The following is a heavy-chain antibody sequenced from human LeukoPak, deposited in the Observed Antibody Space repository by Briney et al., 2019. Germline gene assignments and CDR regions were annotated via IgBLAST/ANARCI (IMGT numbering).Heavy chain of an antibody. CDR3: ARVIKKRGGTFGY. J-gene: IGHJ4*02. CDR1: GYTFTSYD. V-gene: IGHV1-8*01. Sequence: ASVKVSCKASGYTFTSYDINWVRQVTGQGLEWMGWMNPNSGNTGYAQKFQGRVTMTRNTSISTAYMELSSLRSEDTAVYYCARVIKKRGGTFGYWGQGTLVTVSS. CDR2: MNPNSGNT.